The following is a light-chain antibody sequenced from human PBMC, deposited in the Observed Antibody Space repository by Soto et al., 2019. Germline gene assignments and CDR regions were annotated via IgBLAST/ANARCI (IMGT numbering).Light chain of an antibody. CDR1: SSDVGSYNL. J-gene: IGLJ2*01. CDR3: CSYAGSSTYVL. V-gene: IGLV2-23*01. Sequence: QSALTQPASVSGSPGQSITISCTGTSSDVGSYNLVSWYQQHPGKAPKLMIYEGTKRPSGVSNRFSGSKSGNTASLTISGLQAEEEADYYCCSYAGSSTYVLFGGGTKLTVL. CDR2: EGT.